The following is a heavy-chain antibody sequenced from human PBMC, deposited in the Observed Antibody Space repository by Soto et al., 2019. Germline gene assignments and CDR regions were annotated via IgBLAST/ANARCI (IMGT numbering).Heavy chain of an antibody. V-gene: IGHV1-18*01. CDR3: AGGGYCTSTNCYGPTHPFDY. Sequence: QVQLVQSGAEVKKPGASVKVSCKTSGYTFSNYAFTWVRQAPGQGLEWMGWISAYNGNTNYAQEFQGRVTMTTDTSTSTAYLELRRLRSDDTAVYYCAGGGYCTSTNCYGPTHPFDYWGQGTLVTVSS. CDR1: GYTFSNYA. D-gene: IGHD2-2*01. J-gene: IGHJ4*02. CDR2: ISAYNGNT.